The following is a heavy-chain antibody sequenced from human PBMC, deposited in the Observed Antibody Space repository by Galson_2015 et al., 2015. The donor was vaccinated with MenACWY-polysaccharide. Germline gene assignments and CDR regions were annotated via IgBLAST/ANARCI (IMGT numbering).Heavy chain of an antibody. V-gene: IGHV3-48*02. CDR1: GFTFSSYS. Sequence: SLRLSCAASGFTFSSYSMNWVRQAPGKGLEWVSYISSGGTIYYADSVKGRFTISRDNAKNSLYLQMNSLRDDDTAVYYCARVLKGLVGATPDYWRQGTLVTVSS. D-gene: IGHD1-26*01. CDR3: ARVLKGLVGATPDY. CDR2: ISSGGTI. J-gene: IGHJ4*02.